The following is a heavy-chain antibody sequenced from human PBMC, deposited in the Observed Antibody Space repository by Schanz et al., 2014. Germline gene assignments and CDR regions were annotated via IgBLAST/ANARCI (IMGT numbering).Heavy chain of an antibody. CDR3: AKNQYDDVDLSSFYFDF. CDR1: GFAFSSYG. V-gene: IGHV3-30*18. D-gene: IGHD3-10*02. CDR2: ISNGGSDE. J-gene: IGHJ4*02. Sequence: VQLVESGGGLIQPGGSLRLSCLASGFAFSSYGMSWVRQAPGGGLEWVAGISNGGSDEYYVDSVKGRFTISRDSSKNTLYLQMNSLRPEDTAIYYCAKNQYDDVDLSSFYFDFWGQGTLVTVSS.